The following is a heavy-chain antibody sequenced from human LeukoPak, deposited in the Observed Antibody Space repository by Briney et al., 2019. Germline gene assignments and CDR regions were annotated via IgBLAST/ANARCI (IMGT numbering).Heavy chain of an antibody. CDR1: GGTFISYA. V-gene: IGHV1-69*01. J-gene: IGHJ4*02. CDR3: ASGVYDILTGYDY. CDR2: IIPIFGTA. D-gene: IGHD3-9*01. Sequence: SVKVSCKASGGTFISYAISWVRQAPGQGLEWMGGIIPIFGTANYAQKFQGRVTITADESTSTAYMELSSLRSEDTAVYYCASGVYDILTGYDYWGQGTLVTVSS.